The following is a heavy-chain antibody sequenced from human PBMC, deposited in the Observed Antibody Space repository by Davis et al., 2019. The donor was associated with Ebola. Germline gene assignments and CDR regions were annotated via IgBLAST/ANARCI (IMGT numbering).Heavy chain of an antibody. Sequence: AASVKVSCKASGYTFISYVMHWVRQAPGQRLEWMGWINVGNGNTKSSQKFQGRVTISRDTSASTAYMELSSLRSDDTAVYYCARSSFLDWLLTDYWGQGTLVTVSS. CDR1: GYTFISYV. CDR2: INVGNGNT. CDR3: ARSSFLDWLLTDY. J-gene: IGHJ4*02. D-gene: IGHD3/OR15-3a*01. V-gene: IGHV1-3*01.